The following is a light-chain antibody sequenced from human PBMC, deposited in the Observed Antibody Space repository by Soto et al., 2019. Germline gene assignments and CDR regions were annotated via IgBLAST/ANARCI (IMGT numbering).Light chain of an antibody. V-gene: IGLV1-40*01. Sequence: QSVLTQPPSGSGAPGQRVTIYCTGSSSNIGAGYDVHWYQQLPGTAPKLLIYGNSNRPSGVPDRFSGSKSGTSASLAITGLQAEDEADYYCQSYDSSLSALFGGGTQLTVL. CDR2: GNS. CDR3: QSYDSSLSAL. CDR1: SSNIGAGYD. J-gene: IGLJ3*02.